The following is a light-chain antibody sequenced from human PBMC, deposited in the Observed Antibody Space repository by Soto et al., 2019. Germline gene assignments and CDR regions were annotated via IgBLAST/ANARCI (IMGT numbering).Light chain of an antibody. CDR3: SSYTTSNTWV. J-gene: IGLJ3*02. Sequence: QSALTQPASVSGSPGRSITISCTGSSNDVGAFNYVSWYRQPPGEAPKVLIRGVSYRPSGVSIRFSASKSANTASLTISGLQAEDEAVYYCSSYTTSNTWVFGGGTKVTVL. CDR1: SNDVGAFNY. CDR2: GVS. V-gene: IGLV2-14*01.